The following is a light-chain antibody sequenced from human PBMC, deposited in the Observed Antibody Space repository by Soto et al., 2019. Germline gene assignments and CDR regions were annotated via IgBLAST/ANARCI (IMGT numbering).Light chain of an antibody. V-gene: IGKV3-15*01. CDR1: QSVSTN. J-gene: IGKJ1*01. CDR3: QQYDTWPRT. CDR2: GAS. Sequence: VMTQSPDSLSVPPGERGTLSCMASQSVSTNFAWYLQKPGQAPRLLIYGASTRATAVPARFTASGSGTEFTLSISSLQSDDFGVYYCQQYDTWPRTCGQGTKGDIK.